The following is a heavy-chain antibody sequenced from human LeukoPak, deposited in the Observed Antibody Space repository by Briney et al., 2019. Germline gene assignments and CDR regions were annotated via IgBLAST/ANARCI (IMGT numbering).Heavy chain of an antibody. V-gene: IGHV3-53*01. D-gene: IGHD3-22*01. CDR3: ARAAYDSSGYLTL. CDR2: IYSGGGT. Sequence: GGSLRLSCAASGFIVSSTYMTWVRQAPGKGLEWVSVIYSGGGTYYAESVKGRFTISRDSSKNTLFLQMNSLRAEDTAVYYCARAAYDSSGYLTLWGQGTLVTVSS. J-gene: IGHJ4*02. CDR1: GFIVSSTY.